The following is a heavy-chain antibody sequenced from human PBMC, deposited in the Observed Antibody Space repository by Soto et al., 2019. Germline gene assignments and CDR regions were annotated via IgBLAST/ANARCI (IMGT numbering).Heavy chain of an antibody. D-gene: IGHD5-12*01. V-gene: IGHV4-34*01. Sequence: QVQLQQWGAGLLKPSETLSLTCAVNGGSFSGYYWSWIRQPPGKGLEWIGEINHSGSTNYNPSLKSRVTISVDTSKNQFSLKLSSVTAADTAVYYCARGVGRWLQLPFDYWGQGTLVTVSS. CDR3: ARGVGRWLQLPFDY. CDR2: INHSGST. CDR1: GGSFSGYY. J-gene: IGHJ4*02.